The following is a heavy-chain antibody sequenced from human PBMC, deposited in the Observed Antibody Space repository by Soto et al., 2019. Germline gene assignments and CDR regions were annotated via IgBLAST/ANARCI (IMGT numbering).Heavy chain of an antibody. Sequence: GGSLRLSCAASGFTFSDYYMSWIRQAPGKGLEWVSYISSSGSTIYYADSVKGRFTISRDNAKNSLYLQMNSLRAEDTAVYYCARGVSDFWSGYSHYYYYYMDVWGKGTTVTVSS. V-gene: IGHV3-11*01. CDR2: ISSSGSTI. CDR1: GFTFSDYY. D-gene: IGHD3-3*01. J-gene: IGHJ6*03. CDR3: ARGVSDFWSGYSHYYYYYMDV.